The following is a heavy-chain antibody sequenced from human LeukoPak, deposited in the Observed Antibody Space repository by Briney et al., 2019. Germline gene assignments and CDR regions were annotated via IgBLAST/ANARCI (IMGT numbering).Heavy chain of an antibody. CDR1: GYTFTGYY. Sequence: ASVKVSCKASGYTFTGYYMHWVRQAPGQGLEWMGWINPNSGGTNYAQKFQGRVTMTRDTSISTAYMELSRLRSDDTAVYYCARESVAGTGYTINFDYWGQGTLVTVSS. J-gene: IGHJ4*02. CDR3: ARESVAGTGYTINFDY. CDR2: INPNSGGT. D-gene: IGHD6-19*01. V-gene: IGHV1-2*02.